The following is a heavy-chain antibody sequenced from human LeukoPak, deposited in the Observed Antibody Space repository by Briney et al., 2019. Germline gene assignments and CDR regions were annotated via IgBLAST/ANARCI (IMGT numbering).Heavy chain of an antibody. Sequence: PGRSLRLSCAASGFTFSSYPMHWVRQAPGKGLEWVAVISYDGSNEYYADSVKGRFTISRDNSKNTLYLQMNSLRAEDTAVYYCARGHSISPNWFDPWGQGTLVTVSS. CDR3: ARGHSISPNWFDP. CDR2: ISYDGSNE. D-gene: IGHD6-13*01. CDR1: GFTFSSYP. V-gene: IGHV3-30-3*01. J-gene: IGHJ5*02.